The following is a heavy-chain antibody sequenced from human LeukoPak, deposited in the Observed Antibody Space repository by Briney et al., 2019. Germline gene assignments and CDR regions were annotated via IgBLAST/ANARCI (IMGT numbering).Heavy chain of an antibody. J-gene: IGHJ4*02. V-gene: IGHV1-46*01. D-gene: IGHD6-13*01. CDR3: ARSYGSTWPKFDY. CDR1: GYTFTSYY. CDR2: INPDGGST. Sequence: ASVKVSCKASGYTFTSYYMHWVRQAPGQGLEWMGIINPDGGSTHYAQKFQGRVTMTRDTSTSTVYMELSSLRSEDTAMFYCARSYGSTWPKFDYWGQGTLVTVSS.